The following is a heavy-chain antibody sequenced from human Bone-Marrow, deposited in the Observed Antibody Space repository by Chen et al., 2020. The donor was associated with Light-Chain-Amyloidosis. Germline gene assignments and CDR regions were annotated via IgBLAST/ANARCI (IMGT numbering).Heavy chain of an antibody. Sequence: EVQLVESGGGLVQPGGSLRLPCAASGFPFSSYWMSWVRQAPGKGLEWVANIKQDGSEKYYVDSVKGRFTISRDNAKNSLYLQMNSLRAEDTAVYYCARDYDYVWGSYRYWGQGTLVTVSS. CDR3: ARDYDYVWGSYRY. D-gene: IGHD3-16*02. CDR1: GFPFSSYW. V-gene: IGHV3-7*01. J-gene: IGHJ4*02. CDR2: IKQDGSEK.